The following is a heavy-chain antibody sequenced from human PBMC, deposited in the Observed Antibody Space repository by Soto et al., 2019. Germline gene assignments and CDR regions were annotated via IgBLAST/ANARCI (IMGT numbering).Heavy chain of an antibody. CDR2: MFYVGAT. V-gene: IGHV4-30-4*01. CDR1: GGSISSGDYY. Sequence: QVQLQESGPGLVEPSQTLSLTCSVSGGSISSGDYYWSWVRQPPGKGLEWIGYMFYVGATYYNPSLKSRLPTSVNTAKNPSSLKLSSVTAADTAVYHCARVVRFCSSPTCRGRNWFDTWGQGTLVTVTS. CDR3: ARVVRFCSSPTCRGRNWFDT. D-gene: IGHD2-2*01. J-gene: IGHJ5*02.